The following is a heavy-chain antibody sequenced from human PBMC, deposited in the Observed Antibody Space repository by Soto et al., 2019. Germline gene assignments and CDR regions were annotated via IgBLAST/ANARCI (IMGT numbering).Heavy chain of an antibody. CDR2: INHSGST. V-gene: IGHV4-34*01. CDR1: GGSFSGYY. Sequence: PXATLSLTCAVYGGSFSGYYWGWIRQPPGKGLEWIGEINHSGSTNYNPSLKSRVTISVDTSKNQFSLKLSSVTAADTAVYYCATLKLGIVGDDAFDIWGQGTMVTVSS. J-gene: IGHJ3*02. CDR3: ATLKLGIVGDDAFDI. D-gene: IGHD3-22*01.